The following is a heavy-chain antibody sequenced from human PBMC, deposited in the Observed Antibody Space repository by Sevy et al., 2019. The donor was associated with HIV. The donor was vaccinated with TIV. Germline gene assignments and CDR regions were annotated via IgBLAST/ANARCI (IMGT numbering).Heavy chain of an antibody. D-gene: IGHD7-27*01. Sequence: ASVKVSCKASGGTFSSYAISWVRQAPGQGLEWMGGIIPILGIANYAQKFQGRVTITADKSTSTAYMELSSLRSEDTAVYYCARDQKYWGSWAFDIWGQGTMVTVSS. CDR1: GGTFSSYA. CDR2: IIPILGIA. J-gene: IGHJ3*02. CDR3: ARDQKYWGSWAFDI. V-gene: IGHV1-69*10.